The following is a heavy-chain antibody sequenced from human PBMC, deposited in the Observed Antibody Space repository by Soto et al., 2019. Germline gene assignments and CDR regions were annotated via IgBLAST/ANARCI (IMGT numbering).Heavy chain of an antibody. CDR1: GFTFSYFE. CDR2: ISTSATAM. J-gene: IGHJ4*02. Sequence: PGGSLRLSCVASGFTFSYFEMNWVRQAPGKGLEWISYISTSATAMYYADSVRGRFTISRDNAQNSVYLQMNNLRAEDTAVYYCATFRAAYGARGDYWGQGTLVTVSS. CDR3: ATFRAAYGARGDY. D-gene: IGHD3-10*01. V-gene: IGHV3-48*03.